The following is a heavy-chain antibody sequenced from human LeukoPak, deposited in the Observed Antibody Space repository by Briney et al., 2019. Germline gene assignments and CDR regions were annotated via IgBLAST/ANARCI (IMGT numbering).Heavy chain of an antibody. J-gene: IGHJ4*02. V-gene: IGHV4-39*01. CDR1: GGSVSSSSYY. CDR2: IYYSGTT. Sequence: KPSETLSLTCTVSGGSVSSSSYYWGWIRQPPGKGLEWIGSIYYSGTTYYNPSLKSRVTISVDTSKNQFSLKLRSVTAADTAVYYCARHSQYSYGLLYFFDFWGQGTLVTVSS. D-gene: IGHD5-18*01. CDR3: ARHSQYSYGLLYFFDF.